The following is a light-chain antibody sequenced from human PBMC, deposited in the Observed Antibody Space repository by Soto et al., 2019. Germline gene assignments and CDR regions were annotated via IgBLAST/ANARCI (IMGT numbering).Light chain of an antibody. J-gene: IGKJ5*01. CDR1: QSVSSN. Sequence: IVMTQSPATLSVSPGERATLSCRASQSVSSNLAWYQQIPGQAPRLLIYGASTRATGIPARFSGSGSGTEFTPTISSLLSEDFAVYYCQVRTNWSIAFGRGTRLETK. V-gene: IGKV3-15*01. CDR3: QVRTNWSIA. CDR2: GAS.